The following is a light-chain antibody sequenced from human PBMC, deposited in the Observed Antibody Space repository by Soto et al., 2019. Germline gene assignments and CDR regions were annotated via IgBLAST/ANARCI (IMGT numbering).Light chain of an antibody. CDR1: QSVSSN. J-gene: IGKJ1*01. Sequence: EIVMTQSPATLSVSPGERATISCRASQSVSSNLAWYQQKPGQGPRLLIYGASTRASGIPGRFSGSGSGTEFTLTISSLQSEDFAVYYCQQYNNWPPWTFGQGTKVDI. V-gene: IGKV3-15*01. CDR3: QQYNNWPPWT. CDR2: GAS.